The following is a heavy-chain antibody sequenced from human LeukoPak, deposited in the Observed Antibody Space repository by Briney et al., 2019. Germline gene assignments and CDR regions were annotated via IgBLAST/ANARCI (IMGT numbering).Heavy chain of an antibody. CDR1: GLSFSTYV. CDR2: IGGDGHVT. D-gene: IGHD1-1*01. CDR3: SKGIRVESYNFERGADS. Sequence: GGSLRLSCAASGLSFSTYVMSWVRQAPGKGLEWVSSIGGDGHVTYYANSVKGRFTISRDNSKNTLFLQMGSLRVEDMAVFYCSKGIRVESYNFERGADSWGQGAQVTVSS. J-gene: IGHJ4*02. V-gene: IGHV3-23*01.